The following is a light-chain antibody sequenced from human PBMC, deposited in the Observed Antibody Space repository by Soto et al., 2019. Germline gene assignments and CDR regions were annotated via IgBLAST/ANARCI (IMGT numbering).Light chain of an antibody. V-gene: IGKV3-11*01. CDR1: QRVSSY. CDR2: DAS. Sequence: EIVLTQSPATLSLSPGERPTLSCRASQRVSSYLAWYQQKPGQAPRLLIYDASNRATGIPARFSGSGSGTDFTLTISSLEPEDFAVYYCQQRSNWSWTFGQGTKVEIK. J-gene: IGKJ1*01. CDR3: QQRSNWSWT.